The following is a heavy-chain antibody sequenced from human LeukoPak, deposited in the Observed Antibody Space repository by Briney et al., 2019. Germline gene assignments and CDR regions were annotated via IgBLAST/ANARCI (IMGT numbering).Heavy chain of an antibody. CDR3: ARSNDFWSGPLRNYYYMDV. CDR1: EFTFNNYA. D-gene: IGHD3-3*01. CDR2: ISASGGST. J-gene: IGHJ6*03. Sequence: GSLRLSCAASEFTFNNYAMSWFRQAPGKGLEWVSVISASGGSTHYADSVKGRFTISRDNSKNTLYLQMNSLRPEDTAIYYCARSNDFWSGPLRNYYYMDVWGKGTTVTVSS. V-gene: IGHV3-23*01.